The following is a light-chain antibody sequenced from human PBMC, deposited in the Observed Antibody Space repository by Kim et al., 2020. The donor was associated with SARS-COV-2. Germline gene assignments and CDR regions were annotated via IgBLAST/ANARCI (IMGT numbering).Light chain of an antibody. CDR1: TSNMGNNF. V-gene: IGLV1-47*01. J-gene: IGLJ3*02. CDR3: ASWDDRLSGPV. Sequence: GQSVHVSCSGSTSNMGNNFVNWYQQLPGAAPKLLLYRNHERPSGVPDRISGSKSGTSASLAISGLRAEDEADYYCASWDDRLSGPVFGGGTQLTVL. CDR2: RNH.